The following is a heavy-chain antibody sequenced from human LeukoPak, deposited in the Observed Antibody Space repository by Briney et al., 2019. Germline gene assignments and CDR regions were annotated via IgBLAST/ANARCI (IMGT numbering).Heavy chain of an antibody. J-gene: IGHJ4*02. CDR3: AKGRGVLKCFGGTCFDAHADY. Sequence: TGGSLRLSCAASGFTFSSFGMHWVRQAPGKGLEWVAIISDDGSGQYYADSVRGRFTISRDNSKNTLYLQVKTLRADDTAVFYCAKGRGVLKCFGGTCFDAHADYWGRGTLVTVSS. CDR1: GFTFSSFG. V-gene: IGHV3-30*18. CDR2: ISDDGSGQ. D-gene: IGHD2-15*01.